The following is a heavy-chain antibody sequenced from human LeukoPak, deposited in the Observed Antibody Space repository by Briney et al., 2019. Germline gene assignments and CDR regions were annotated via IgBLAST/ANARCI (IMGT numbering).Heavy chain of an antibody. CDR1: GFTFSSYE. CDR2: ISSSGSTI. CDR3: ARSGAAGTWAIDY. Sequence: GGSLRLSCAASGFTFSSYEMNWVRQAPGKGLEWVSYISSSGSTIYYADSVKGRFTISRDNAKNSLYLQMNSLRAEDTAVYYCARSGAAGTWAIDYWGQGTLVTVSS. V-gene: IGHV3-48*03. J-gene: IGHJ4*02. D-gene: IGHD6-13*01.